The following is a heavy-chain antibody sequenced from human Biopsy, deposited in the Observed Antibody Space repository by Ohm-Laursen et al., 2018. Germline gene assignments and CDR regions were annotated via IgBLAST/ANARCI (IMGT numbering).Heavy chain of an antibody. Sequence: GTLSLTCTVSGGYISHYYWTWIRQPVGQGLEWIGRIYITGETDYNPTLKSQFTMSVDSSKKQFSLKLKSVTAADTAIYYCARAPPLIRGVVESWFDPWGQGILVTVSS. J-gene: IGHJ5*02. CDR2: IYITGET. V-gene: IGHV4-4*07. CDR3: ARAPPLIRGVVESWFDP. D-gene: IGHD3-10*01. CDR1: GGYISHYY.